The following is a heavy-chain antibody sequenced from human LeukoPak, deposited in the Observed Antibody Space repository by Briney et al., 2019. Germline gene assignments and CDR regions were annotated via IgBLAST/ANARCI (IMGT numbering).Heavy chain of an antibody. CDR1: GFTFSSYE. V-gene: IGHV3-48*03. Sequence: GGSLRLSCAASGFTFSSYEMNWVRQAPGKGLEWVSYISSSGTTIYYADSVKGRFTISRDNSKNTLYLQMNSLRAEDTAVYYCAKDSPIVVVPAAFFDYWGQGTLVTVSS. J-gene: IGHJ4*02. D-gene: IGHD2-2*01. CDR2: ISSSGTTI. CDR3: AKDSPIVVVPAAFFDY.